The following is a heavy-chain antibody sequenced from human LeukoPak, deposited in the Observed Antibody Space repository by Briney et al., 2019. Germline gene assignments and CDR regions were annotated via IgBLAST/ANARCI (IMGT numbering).Heavy chain of an antibody. CDR1: GGSISSYY. CDR3: ARGWPAAKVDY. D-gene: IGHD2-2*01. V-gene: IGHV4-4*09. CDR2: ILSSGST. Sequence: SETLSLACTVSGGSISSYYWNWIRQPPGKGLEWIGYILSSGSTHHNPSLTSRISLSVDTSKNQFSLKLSSVTAADTAVYYCARGWPAAKVDYWGQGTLVTVSS. J-gene: IGHJ4*02.